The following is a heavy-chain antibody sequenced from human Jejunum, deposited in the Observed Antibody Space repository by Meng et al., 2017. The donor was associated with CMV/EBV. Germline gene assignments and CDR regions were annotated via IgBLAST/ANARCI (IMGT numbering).Heavy chain of an antibody. V-gene: IGHV3-30*18. Sequence: QVQLVESGGGVVQPGRSLRLSCAASGFTSSSYGMHWVRQAPGKGLEWVAVIAYDGTNEYYVDSVKGRFTISRDNSKNTLYLQMNSLRPEDTAMYYCAKNSVSYTFWSGYYTYWGPGTLVTVSS. CDR1: GFTSSSYG. CDR3: AKNSVSYTFWSGYYTY. D-gene: IGHD3-3*01. J-gene: IGHJ4*02. CDR2: IAYDGTNE.